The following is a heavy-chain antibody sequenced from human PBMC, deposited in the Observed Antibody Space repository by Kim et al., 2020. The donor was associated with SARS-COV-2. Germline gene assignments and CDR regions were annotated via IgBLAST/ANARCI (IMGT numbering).Heavy chain of an antibody. J-gene: IGHJ3*02. V-gene: IGHV1-2*02. CDR3: ARDQAYDSSGQITRAFDI. CDR2: INPNSGGT. CDR1: GYTFTGYY. D-gene: IGHD3-22*01. Sequence: ASVKVSCKASGYTFTGYYMHWVRQAPGQGLEWMGWINPNSGGTNYAQKFQGRVTMTRDTSISTPYMELSRLRSDDTAVYYCARDQAYDSSGQITRAFDIWGQGTMVTVSS.